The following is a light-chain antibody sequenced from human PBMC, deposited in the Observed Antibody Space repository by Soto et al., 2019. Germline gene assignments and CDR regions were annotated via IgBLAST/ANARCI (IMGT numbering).Light chain of an antibody. CDR2: EAS. Sequence: DIHMTQSPSTLSASVGELFTITCRASQSISTWLAWYQPKPGKAPNLLSYEASSLESGVPSRFSGSGSGTEFTLTSSSLQPEDFATYYCLQDYKYPITFGQGTRLEIK. V-gene: IGKV1-5*01. CDR3: LQDYKYPIT. J-gene: IGKJ5*01. CDR1: QSISTW.